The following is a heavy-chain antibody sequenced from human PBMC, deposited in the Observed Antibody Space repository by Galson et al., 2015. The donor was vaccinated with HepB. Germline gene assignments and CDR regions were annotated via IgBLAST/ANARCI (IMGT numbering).Heavy chain of an antibody. V-gene: IGHV1-69*01. CDR3: ARASSTVPTYLDF. D-gene: IGHD4-11*01. Sequence: FGTANYAQQFQDRVTITADESTSTAYMELSSLRSEDTAVYYCARASSTVPTYLDFWGQGTLVTVSS. CDR2: FGTA. J-gene: IGHJ4*02.